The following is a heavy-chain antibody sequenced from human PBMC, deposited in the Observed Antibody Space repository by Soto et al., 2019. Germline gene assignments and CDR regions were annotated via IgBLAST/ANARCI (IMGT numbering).Heavy chain of an antibody. CDR2: ISYGGDNK. J-gene: IGHJ4*02. CDR1: GFIFSDYA. D-gene: IGHD6-13*01. V-gene: IGHV3-30*09. CDR3: AKARHSTSWYGLEADL. Sequence: QVQLVESGGGVVQPRRSLRLSCAASGFIFSDYAMHWVRQAPGKGLEWVAVISYGGDNKYYADSVRGRVAISRDNLKNTLDLQMNSLNPEDTAVYHCAKARHSTSWYGLEADLWGQGTLVTVSS.